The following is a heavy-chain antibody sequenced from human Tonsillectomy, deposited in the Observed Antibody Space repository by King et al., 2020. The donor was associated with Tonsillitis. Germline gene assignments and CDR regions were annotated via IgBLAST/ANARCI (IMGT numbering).Heavy chain of an antibody. Sequence: VQLVESGGGVVQPGRSLRLSCAASGFTFSSYDMHWVRQAPGKGLEWVALIWYDVSNKYYAGSVKGRFTISRDNSKNTLYLQLNSLRAEDAAVYYCARGVYSSGWYFDYWGQGTLVAVSS. CDR3: ARGVYSSGWYFDY. D-gene: IGHD6-19*01. V-gene: IGHV3-33*01. CDR1: GFTFSSYD. J-gene: IGHJ4*02. CDR2: IWYDVSNK.